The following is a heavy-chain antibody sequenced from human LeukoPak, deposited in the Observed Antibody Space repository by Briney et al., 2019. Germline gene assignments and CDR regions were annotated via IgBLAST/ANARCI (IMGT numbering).Heavy chain of an antibody. J-gene: IGHJ4*02. CDR1: GFTFSHCW. CDR2: IKQDGSEK. D-gene: IGHD6-13*01. V-gene: IGHV3-7*02. Sequence: GGSLRDSCAASGFTFSHCWMSWVCQAPGKGLEWVANIKQDGSEKNYVDSVKGRFTISRDNAKNSLYLQMNSLRAEDTAVYYCARTLGPKYSSSWYGYWGQGTLVTVSS. CDR3: ARTLGPKYSSSWYGY.